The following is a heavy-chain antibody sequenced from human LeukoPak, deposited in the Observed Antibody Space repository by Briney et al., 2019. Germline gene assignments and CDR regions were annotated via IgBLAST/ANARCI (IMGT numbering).Heavy chain of an antibody. CDR1: GFTFSSYA. V-gene: IGHV3-30-3*01. CDR2: ISYDGSNR. Sequence: GGSLRLSCAASGFTFSSYAMTWVRQAPGKGLEWVAVISYDGSNRYYADSVKSRFTISRDNSKNTLYLQMNSLRVEDTAVYYCARGPYGDSWGQGTPVTVSS. D-gene: IGHD4-17*01. J-gene: IGHJ4*02. CDR3: ARGPYGDS.